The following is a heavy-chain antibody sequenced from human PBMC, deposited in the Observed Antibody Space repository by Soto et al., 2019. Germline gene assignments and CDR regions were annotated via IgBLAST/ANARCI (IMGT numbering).Heavy chain of an antibody. V-gene: IGHV1-69*01. CDR1: GGTFSSYA. CDR2: IIPIFGTA. J-gene: IGHJ5*02. CDR3: ARGIFEYSSSEGGWFDP. D-gene: IGHD6-6*01. Sequence: QVQLVQSGAEVKKPGSSVKVSCKASGGTFSSYAISWVRQAPGQGLEWMGGIIPIFGTANYAQKFRGRVTITADESTSTAYMELSSLRSEDTAVYYCARGIFEYSSSEGGWFDPWGQGTLVTVSS.